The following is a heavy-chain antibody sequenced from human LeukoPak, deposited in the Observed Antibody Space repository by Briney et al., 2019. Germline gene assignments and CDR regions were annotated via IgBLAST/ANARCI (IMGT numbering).Heavy chain of an antibody. D-gene: IGHD6-13*01. CDR2: IYHSGST. CDR3: ARAAEQQLVLIRSCYMDV. V-gene: IGHV4-30-2*01. CDR1: GGSISSGGYY. Sequence: TSETLSLTCTVSGGSISSGGYYWSWIRQPPGKGLEWIGYIYHSGSTYYNPSLKSRVTISVDRSKDQFSLKLSSVTAADTAVYYCARAAEQQLVLIRSCYMDVWGKGTTVTVSS. J-gene: IGHJ6*03.